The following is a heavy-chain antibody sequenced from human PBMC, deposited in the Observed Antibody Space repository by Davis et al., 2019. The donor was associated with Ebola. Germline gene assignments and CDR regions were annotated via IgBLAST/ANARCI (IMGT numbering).Heavy chain of an antibody. D-gene: IGHD4-17*01. CDR1: GFSFSSYG. V-gene: IGHV3-30*18. Sequence: GESLKISCAASGFSFSSYGIHWVRQAPGKGLEWVAAISYDGNNEYYADSVKGRFTISRDNSKNTLYLQMNSLRAEDTAVYYCAKGLRPIDYWGQGTLVTVSS. CDR3: AKGLRPIDY. CDR2: ISYDGNNE. J-gene: IGHJ4*02.